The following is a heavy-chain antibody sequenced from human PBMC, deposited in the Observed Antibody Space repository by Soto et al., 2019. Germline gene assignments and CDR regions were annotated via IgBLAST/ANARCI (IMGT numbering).Heavy chain of an antibody. CDR2: IRSKAKSYAT. D-gene: IGHD5-12*01. Sequence: GGSLRLSCAASGFTFSGSAMHWVRQASGKGLEWVGRIRSKAKSYATAYAASVNGRFTISRGDSRNTAYLQMNSLKTEDTAVYYCTASGYDTFIDYWGQGTLVTVSS. CDR3: TASGYDTFIDY. V-gene: IGHV3-73*01. J-gene: IGHJ4*02. CDR1: GFTFSGSA.